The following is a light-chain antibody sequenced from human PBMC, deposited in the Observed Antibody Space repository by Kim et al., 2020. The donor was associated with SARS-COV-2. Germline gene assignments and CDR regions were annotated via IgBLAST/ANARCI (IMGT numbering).Light chain of an antibody. CDR3: NSRYSNDNVV. CDR1: SLRSYY. J-gene: IGLJ2*01. V-gene: IGLV3-19*01. CDR2: GKN. Sequence: SSELTQDPAVSVALGQTVRITCQGDSLRSYYATRYQQKPGQAPILVIYGKNNRPSGIPDRFSGSSSGNTASLTITGTQAGDEAGDYCNSRYSNDNVVFGGGTQLTVL.